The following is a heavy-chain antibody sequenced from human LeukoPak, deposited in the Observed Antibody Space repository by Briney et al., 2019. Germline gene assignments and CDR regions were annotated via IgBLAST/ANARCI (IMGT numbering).Heavy chain of an antibody. V-gene: IGHV3-53*04. CDR3: ARFLGRITISGVVPYGMDV. Sequence: GGSLRLSCAASGFTVSSNYMTWVRQAPGKGLEWVSLIYSAGCTYYTDSVKGRFTISRHSSKNTLYLKMNSLRGEDTAVYYCARFLGRITISGVVPYGMDVWGQGTTVTVSS. CDR1: GFTVSSNY. CDR2: IYSAGCT. D-gene: IGHD3-3*01. J-gene: IGHJ6*02.